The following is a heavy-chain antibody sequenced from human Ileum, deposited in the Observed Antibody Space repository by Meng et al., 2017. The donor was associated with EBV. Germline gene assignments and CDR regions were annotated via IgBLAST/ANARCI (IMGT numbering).Heavy chain of an antibody. D-gene: IGHD3-9*01. V-gene: IGHV4-4*02. CDR1: GVSVISNNW. J-gene: IGHJ4*02. CDR3: AKVSLTGTFYDH. CDR2: IFHIGST. Sequence: QVPLQESGPRLVKPSGTLALTCAVSGVSVISNNWWSWVRQPPGKGLEWIGEIFHIGSTTNSPSLKSRVTISVDNSKNQFSLSLTSVTAADTAIYYCAKVSLTGTFYDHWGQGILVTASS.